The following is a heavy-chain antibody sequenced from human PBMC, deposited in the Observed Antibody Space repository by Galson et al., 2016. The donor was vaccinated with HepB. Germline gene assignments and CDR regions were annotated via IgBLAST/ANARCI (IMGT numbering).Heavy chain of an antibody. CDR1: GFIFRSYA. CDR2: ISNDGSNK. J-gene: IGHJ6*04. CDR3: ARLIASPWNDYYYYGMDV. Sequence: SLRLSCADSGFIFRSYAMNWVRQAPGKGLEWLAVISNDGSNKYYADSVKGRFTISRDNSKNTLYLQMNSLRAEDTAVYYCARLIASPWNDYYYYGMDVWGKGTRSPSPQ. D-gene: IGHD3-16*01. V-gene: IGHV3-30-3*01.